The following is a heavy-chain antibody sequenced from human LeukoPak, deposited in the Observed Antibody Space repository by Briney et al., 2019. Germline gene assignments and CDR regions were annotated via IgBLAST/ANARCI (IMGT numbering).Heavy chain of an antibody. Sequence: ASVKVSCKASGCIFTGYYLFWVRQAPGQGLEWMGWINPNGGATRYAQKFQGKVTLTRDTSIRTTYMELSSLTSDDTAVYYCARDERYSDADHHYPDLGYWGQGTLVTVSS. V-gene: IGHV1-2*02. CDR2: INPNGGAT. CDR1: GCIFTGYY. CDR3: ARDERYSDADHHYPDLGY. J-gene: IGHJ4*02. D-gene: IGHD3-16*01.